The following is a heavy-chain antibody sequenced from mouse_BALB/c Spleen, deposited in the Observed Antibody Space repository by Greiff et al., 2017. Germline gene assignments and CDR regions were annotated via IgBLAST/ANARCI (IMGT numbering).Heavy chain of an antibody. CDR3: AKTDGYYWYFDV. CDR2: IWSGGST. Sequence: QVQLKESGPGLVQPSQSLSITCTVSGFSLTSYGVHWVRQSPGKGLEWLGVIWSGGSTDYNAAFISRLSISKDNSKSQVFLKLNSLQTDDTATYYCAKTDGYYWYFDVWGAGTTVTVSS. D-gene: IGHD2-3*01. V-gene: IGHV2-2*01. CDR1: GFSLTSYG. J-gene: IGHJ1*01.